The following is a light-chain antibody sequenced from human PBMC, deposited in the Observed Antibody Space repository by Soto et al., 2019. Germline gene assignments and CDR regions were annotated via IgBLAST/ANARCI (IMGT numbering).Light chain of an antibody. J-gene: IGKJ2*01. CDR2: KIS. V-gene: IGKV2-30*02. Sequence: VVMTQSPLSLSVTLGQPASISCRSSQSLLHSDGNTYLSWFQQRPGQSPRCLIYKISKRDSGIPDRFSCSGSGTDFTLKISRVESEDVGVYYCAQGKYSYNVGQGTRLDI. CDR3: AQGKYSYN. CDR1: QSLLHSDGNTY.